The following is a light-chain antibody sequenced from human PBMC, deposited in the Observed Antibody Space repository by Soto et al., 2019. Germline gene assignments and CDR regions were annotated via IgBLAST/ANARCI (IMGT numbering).Light chain of an antibody. V-gene: IGLV1-44*01. CDR1: SSNIGSNT. Sequence: QSVLTQPPSASGTPGQRVTISCSGSSSNIGSNTVNWYQQPPGTAPKLLIYSNNQRPSGVPDRFSGSKSGTSASLAISGLQSEDEADYYCAAWDDSLIYVFGTGTKVTVL. CDR3: AAWDDSLIYV. CDR2: SNN. J-gene: IGLJ1*01.